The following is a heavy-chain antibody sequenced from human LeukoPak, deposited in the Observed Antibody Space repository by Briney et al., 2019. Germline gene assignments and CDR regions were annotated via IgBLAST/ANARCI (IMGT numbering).Heavy chain of an antibody. Sequence: GGSLRLSCAASGFTFSSFGMNWVRQAPGKGLEWVSYISSSSSTIYYADSVKGRFTISRDNAKNSVYLQMNSLRAEDTAVYYCARRAKTERGHSYDLDYWGQGTLVTVSP. CDR2: ISSSSSTI. V-gene: IGHV3-48*01. CDR1: GFTFSSFG. D-gene: IGHD5-18*01. J-gene: IGHJ4*02. CDR3: ARRAKTERGHSYDLDY.